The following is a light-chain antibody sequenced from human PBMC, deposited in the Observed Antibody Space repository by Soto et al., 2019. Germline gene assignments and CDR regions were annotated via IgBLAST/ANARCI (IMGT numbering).Light chain of an antibody. J-gene: IGLJ2*01. Sequence: NFMLTQPHSVSGSPGKTVTISCTRSSGNIASSSVQWYQQGPGSPPTTIMYEDRQRPSGVPDRFSGSIDASSNSASLTISGLKTEDEGDYYCQSYDTSTPVVFGGGTKLTVL. V-gene: IGLV6-57*04. CDR2: EDR. CDR1: SGNIASSS. CDR3: QSYDTSTPVV.